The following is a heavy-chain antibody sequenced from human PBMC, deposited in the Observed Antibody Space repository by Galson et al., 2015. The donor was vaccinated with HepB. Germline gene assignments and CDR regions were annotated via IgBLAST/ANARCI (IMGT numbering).Heavy chain of an antibody. CDR3: AAAPKLIQLMNSYFYGLDV. CDR2: FDTEDGET. V-gene: IGHV1-24*01. J-gene: IGHJ6*02. D-gene: IGHD5-24*01. CDR1: GYSLSEVS. Sequence: SVKVSCKVSGYSLSEVSMHWVRQAPGKGFEWLGGFDTEDGETKYAQQFQGRLTLTEDTSTDTAHMLLSSLRSEDTAVYYCAAAPKLIQLMNSYFYGLDVWGQGTTVTV.